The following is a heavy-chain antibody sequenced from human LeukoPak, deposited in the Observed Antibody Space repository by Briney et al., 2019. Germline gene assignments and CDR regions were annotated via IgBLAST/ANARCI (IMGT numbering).Heavy chain of an antibody. J-gene: IGHJ3*02. V-gene: IGHV3-23*01. Sequence: AGGSLRLSCAASGFTFTSYAMNWVRQAPGKGLEWVSTISDSRGTTYYADSVKGRFTISRDDSKNTLYLQMNSLRAEDTAVYYCARDFRAETASDAFDIWGQGTIVTVSS. CDR3: ARDFRAETASDAFDI. CDR2: ISDSRGTT. CDR1: GFTFTSYA. D-gene: IGHD5-18*01.